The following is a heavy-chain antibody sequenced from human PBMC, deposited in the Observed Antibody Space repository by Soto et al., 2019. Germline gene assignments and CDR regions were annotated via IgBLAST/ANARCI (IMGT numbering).Heavy chain of an antibody. CDR3: SHMESRVASYGLDV. CDR2: IYWDDDK. D-gene: IGHD3-3*01. Sequence: QITLKESGPTLVKPTQTLTLTCTFSGFSLDTSGVGVAWIRQPPGKALEWLTLIYWDDDKRYSPSLRSRLTITKDTSENRVVLKMTNMDPVDTATYYRSHMESRVASYGLDVWGQGTTVTVSS. J-gene: IGHJ6*02. V-gene: IGHV2-5*02. CDR1: GFSLDTSGVG.